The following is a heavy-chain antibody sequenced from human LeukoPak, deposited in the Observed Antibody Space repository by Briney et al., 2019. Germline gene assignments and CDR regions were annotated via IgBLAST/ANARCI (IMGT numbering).Heavy chain of an antibody. J-gene: IGHJ4*02. CDR2: ISYDGSNK. D-gene: IGHD2-2*01. V-gene: IGHV3-30-3*01. Sequence: GGSLRLSCAASGFTFSSYAMRWVRQAPGKGLEWVAVISYDGSNKYYADSVKGRFTISRDNSKNTLYLQMNSLRAEDTAVYYCAKDLRGCSSTSCYEGTNWGQGTLVTVSS. CDR1: GFTFSSYA. CDR3: AKDLRGCSSTSCYEGTN.